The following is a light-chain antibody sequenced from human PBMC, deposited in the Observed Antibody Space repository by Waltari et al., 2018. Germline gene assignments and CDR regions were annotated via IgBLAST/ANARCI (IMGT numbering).Light chain of an antibody. CDR1: SSNIVSDYH. Sequence: SVLTQPPSVTGAPGQRVTISCTGSSSNIVSDYHVHWYQQVPGMAPKLLLYGNNKRPSGVPDRFSGSKSGTSASLAIAGLQPEDEADYYCQSFDIILTGWVFGGGTRLTVL. V-gene: IGLV1-40*01. J-gene: IGLJ3*02. CDR2: GNN. CDR3: QSFDIILTGWV.